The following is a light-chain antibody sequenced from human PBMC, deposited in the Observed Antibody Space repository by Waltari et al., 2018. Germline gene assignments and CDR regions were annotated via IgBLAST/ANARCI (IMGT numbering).Light chain of an antibody. CDR1: SSNIGSNP. CDR3: AAWDDSLNALV. J-gene: IGLJ2*01. CDR2: SDN. V-gene: IGLV1-44*01. Sequence: QSVLTQPPSASGTPGQSVTIPCSGSSSNIGSNPVQWYQHLPGTSPKLLIFSDNQRPSGVPDRFSGSKSGSSASLAISGLQSYDESLFYCAAWDDSLNALVFGGGTQLTVL.